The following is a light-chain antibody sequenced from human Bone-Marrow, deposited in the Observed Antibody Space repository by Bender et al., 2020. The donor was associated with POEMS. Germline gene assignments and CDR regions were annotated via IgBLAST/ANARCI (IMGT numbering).Light chain of an antibody. Sequence: QSVLTQPPSASGTPGQKVTISCSGGSSNIGSYFVYWYQQFPGTAPKLVIYGNDQRPSGVPDRLSGSKSSTSASLAISGLQSEDEADYYCAVWDDNLDGWVFGGGTKLTVL. V-gene: IGLV1-44*01. CDR2: GND. J-gene: IGLJ3*02. CDR1: SSNIGSYF. CDR3: AVWDDNLDGWV.